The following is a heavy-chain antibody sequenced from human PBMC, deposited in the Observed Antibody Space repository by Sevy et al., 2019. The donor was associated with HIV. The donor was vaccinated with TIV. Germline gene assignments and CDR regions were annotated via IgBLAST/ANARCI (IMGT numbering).Heavy chain of an antibody. CDR3: ARHSHGSGTYYVPFDS. V-gene: IGHV4-38-2*01. Sequence: SETLSLTCAVSGYSITSGYLWGWIRQPPGKGLEWIGSVFHSGSTYYNPSLNSRVLISVDTSKNQFSLKLNAVTAADTAVYYCARHSHGSGTYYVPFDSWGQGTLVTVSS. CDR2: VFHSGST. D-gene: IGHD3-10*01. CDR1: GYSITSGYL. J-gene: IGHJ4*02.